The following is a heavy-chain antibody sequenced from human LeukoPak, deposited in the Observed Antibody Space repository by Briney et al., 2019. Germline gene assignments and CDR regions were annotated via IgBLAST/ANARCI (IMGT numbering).Heavy chain of an antibody. CDR1: GYTVTNFD. J-gene: IGHJ6*02. CDR3: ARGYAMDV. Sequence: GASVKVSCKTSGYTVTNFDINRVRQATGQGLEWMGWMNLDSGNTGYAQKFRGRVTMTRNTSITTAYMEMSGLRSDDTAVYYCARGYAMDVWGQGTTVTVPS. CDR2: MNLDSGNT. V-gene: IGHV1-8*01.